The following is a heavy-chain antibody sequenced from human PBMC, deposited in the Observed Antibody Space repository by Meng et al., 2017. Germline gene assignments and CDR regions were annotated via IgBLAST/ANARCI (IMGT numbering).Heavy chain of an antibody. V-gene: IGHV4-39*07. Sequence: SETLSLTCTVSGGSISSSSYYWGWIRQPPGKGLEWIGSIYYSGSTYYNPSLKSRVTISVDTSKNQFSLKLSSVTAADTAVYYCARDLGIAVAPYWGQGTLVTVSS. D-gene: IGHD6-19*01. J-gene: IGHJ4*02. CDR1: GGSISSSSYY. CDR2: IYYSGST. CDR3: ARDLGIAVAPY.